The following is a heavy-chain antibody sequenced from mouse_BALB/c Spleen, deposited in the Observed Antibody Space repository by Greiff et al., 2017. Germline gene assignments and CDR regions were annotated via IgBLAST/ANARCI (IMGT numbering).Heavy chain of an antibody. CDR2: INPSNGGT. Sequence: VQLQQSGAELVKPGASVKLSCKASGYTFTSYYMYWVKQRPGQGLEWIGEINPSNGGTNFNEKFKSKATLTADKSSSTAYMQLSSLTSEDSAVYYCARRRDGYDAWFAYWGQGTLVTVSA. V-gene: IGHV1S81*02. CDR3: ARRRDGYDAWFAY. D-gene: IGHD2-2*01. J-gene: IGHJ3*01. CDR1: GYTFTSYY.